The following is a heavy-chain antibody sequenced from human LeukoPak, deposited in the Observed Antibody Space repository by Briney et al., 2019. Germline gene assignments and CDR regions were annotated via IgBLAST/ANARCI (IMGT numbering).Heavy chain of an antibody. D-gene: IGHD5-12*01. CDR2: INHSGST. Sequence: SETLSLTCAVYGGSFSGYYWSWIRQPPGKGLEWCGEINHSGSTNYNPSLKSRVTISVDTSKTQFSLKLSSVTAADTAVYYCARPQSGIEGWLRFFDYWGQGTLVTVSS. CDR1: GGSFSGYY. CDR3: ARPQSGIEGWLRFFDY. J-gene: IGHJ4*02. V-gene: IGHV4-34*01.